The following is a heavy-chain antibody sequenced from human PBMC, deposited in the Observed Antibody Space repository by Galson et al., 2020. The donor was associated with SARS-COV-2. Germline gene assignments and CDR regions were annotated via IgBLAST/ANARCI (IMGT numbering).Heavy chain of an antibody. V-gene: IGHV1-69*13. CDR3: ERGEVQTLDY. D-gene: IGHD1-1*01. CDR2: IIHIFDTA. CDR1: GGTFSNYD. Sequence: SVKVSCKASGGTFSNYDVNWVRQAPGQGLEWLGGIIHIFDTAKYAQKFQGRVTITADESTTTAYMELTSLRSDDTAVYFCERGEVQTLDYWGQGTLVTVSS. J-gene: IGHJ4*02.